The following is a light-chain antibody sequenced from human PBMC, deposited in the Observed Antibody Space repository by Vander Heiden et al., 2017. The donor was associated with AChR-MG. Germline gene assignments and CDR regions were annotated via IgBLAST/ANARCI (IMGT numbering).Light chain of an antibody. Sequence: EIVLTQSPATLSLSPGERVPLSCRASESVRNYLAWYQQKPGQAPRLIIHDAFKRVTGIPVRFSGSGSGTDFTLTISSLEPEDSAVYYGQLRSNWPREFTFGPGTKEQIK. V-gene: IGKV3-11*01. J-gene: IGKJ3*01. CDR2: DAF. CDR1: ESVRNY. CDR3: QLRSNWPREFT.